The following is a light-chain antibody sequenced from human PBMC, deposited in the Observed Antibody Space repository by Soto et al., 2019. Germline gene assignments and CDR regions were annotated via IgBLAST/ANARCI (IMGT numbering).Light chain of an antibody. CDR1: SSDVGGYNY. V-gene: IGLV2-8*01. J-gene: IGLJ2*01. CDR3: SSYAGSNNLVV. CDR2: EVS. Sequence: QSALTQPASVSGSPGQSITISCTGTSSDVGGYNYVFWYQQHPGKAPKLMIYEVSKRPSGVPDRFSGSKSGNTASLTVSGLQAEDEADYYCSSYAGSNNLVVFGGGTKLTVL.